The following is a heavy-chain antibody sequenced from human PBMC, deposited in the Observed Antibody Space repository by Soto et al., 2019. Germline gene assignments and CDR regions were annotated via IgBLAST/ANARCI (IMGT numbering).Heavy chain of an antibody. CDR2: LDQGGGEK. J-gene: IGHJ6*02. V-gene: IGHV3-7*01. D-gene: IGHD2-2*01. Sequence: GGSLRLSCAASEFSFSDYWMAWVRQAPGKGLEWVANLDQGGGEKHYGDSVRGRFTISRDNAKNSLYLQMNSLRAEDTAVYYYAKDTCSSTSCSPRYYYYYYGMDVWGQGTTVTVSS. CDR3: AKDTCSSTSCSPRYYYYYYGMDV. CDR1: EFSFSDYW.